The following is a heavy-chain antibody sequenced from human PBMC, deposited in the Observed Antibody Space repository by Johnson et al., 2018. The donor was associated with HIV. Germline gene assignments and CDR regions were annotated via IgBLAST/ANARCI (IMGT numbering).Heavy chain of an antibody. J-gene: IGHJ3*02. Sequence: VQLVESGGGLVKPGGSLRLSCAASGFTVSSTYMSWVRQAPGKGLEWLSVLYSDGRTFYADSVKGRFTISRDNSKNTFYLQMNSLTAEDTAVYYCASSEYGDYLLDATFDIWGQGTMVTVSS. D-gene: IGHD4-17*01. V-gene: IGHV3-53*04. CDR1: GFTVSSTY. CDR2: LYSDGRT. CDR3: ASSEYGDYLLDATFDI.